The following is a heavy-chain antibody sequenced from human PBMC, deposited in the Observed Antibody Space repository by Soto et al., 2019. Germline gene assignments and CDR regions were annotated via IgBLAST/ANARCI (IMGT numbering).Heavy chain of an antibody. J-gene: IGHJ4*02. CDR3: VRGPYNYNSRYFDY. CDR2: INHSGIT. D-gene: IGHD1-1*01. V-gene: IGHV4-34*01. Sequence: SETLSLTCTVSGGSFSGYFWTRIRQPPGKGLEWLAEINHSGITNYNPSVESRASMSVDTSKNQFSLRLYSVTAADTAVYYCVRGPYNYNSRYFDYWGQGTLVPVSS. CDR1: GGSFSGYF.